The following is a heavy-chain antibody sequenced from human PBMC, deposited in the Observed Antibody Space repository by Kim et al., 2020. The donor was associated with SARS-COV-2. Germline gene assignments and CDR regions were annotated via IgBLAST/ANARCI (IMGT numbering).Heavy chain of an antibody. J-gene: IGHJ4*02. Sequence: GGSLRLSCAASGLIFGRSSMHWVRQAPGKGLEWVSVIWSDGSNIYYADSVKGRFTISRDNSKNTLYLQMNSLRAADTAVYYCARYKGLNSLDNWGQGTLVTVSS. CDR1: GLIFGRSS. CDR3: ARYKGLNSLDN. V-gene: IGHV3-33*01. CDR2: IWSDGSNI. D-gene: IGHD1-1*01.